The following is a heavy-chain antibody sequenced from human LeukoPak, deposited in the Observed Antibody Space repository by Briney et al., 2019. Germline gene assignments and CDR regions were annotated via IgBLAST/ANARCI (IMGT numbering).Heavy chain of an antibody. CDR1: GLTFSRNG. J-gene: IGHJ4*02. CDR3: ATERRTPVTTIPFDF. D-gene: IGHD4-17*01. V-gene: IGHV3-48*03. Sequence: GGSLRLSCAASGLTFSRNGLSWVRQAPGKGLECLSYISGDGSTIYYADSVKGRFTVSRDNAKNSLYLQMNRLRAEDTAVYYCATERRTPVTTIPFDFWGQGSLVTVSS. CDR2: ISGDGSTI.